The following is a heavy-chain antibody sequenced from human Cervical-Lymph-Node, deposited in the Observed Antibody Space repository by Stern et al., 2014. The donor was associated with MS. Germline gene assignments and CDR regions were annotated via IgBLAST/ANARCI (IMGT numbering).Heavy chain of an antibody. D-gene: IGHD3-10*01. CDR1: GFTFSSYG. V-gene: IGHV3-33*01. Sequence: VQLVESGGGVVQPGRSLRLSCAASGFTFSSYGMHWVRQAPGKGLEWGAVIWSDGSNKFYADSVKGRFTISRDNSKNTLYLQMNSLRAEDTAVYYCARGHSAFDYWGQGTLVTVSS. J-gene: IGHJ4*02. CDR2: IWSDGSNK. CDR3: ARGHSAFDY.